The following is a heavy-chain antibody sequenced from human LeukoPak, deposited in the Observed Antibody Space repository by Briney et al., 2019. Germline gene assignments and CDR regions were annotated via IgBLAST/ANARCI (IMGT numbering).Heavy chain of an antibody. D-gene: IGHD2-2*01. CDR2: INPNSGGA. CDR3: ARPDDGTSIPDY. CDR1: GHTLNNYG. J-gene: IGHJ4*02. Sequence: ASVKVSCKASGHTLNNYGISWLRQAPGQGLEWMGWINPNSGGANYAQKFQGRVTMTRDTSMSTAYMELSRLRSDDTAVYYCARPDDGTSIPDYWGQGTLVTVSS. V-gene: IGHV1-2*02.